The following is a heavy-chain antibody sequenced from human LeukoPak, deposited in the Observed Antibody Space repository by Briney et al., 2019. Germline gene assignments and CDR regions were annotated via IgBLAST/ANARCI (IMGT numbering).Heavy chain of an antibody. CDR2: IYHSGST. J-gene: IGHJ5*02. CDR1: GYSISSGYY. D-gene: IGHD2-21*01. CDR3: AKDVVVIATNWFDP. V-gene: IGHV4-38-2*01. Sequence: TSETLSLTCAVSGYSISSGYYWGWIRQPPGKGLEWIGSIYHSGSTYYNPSLKSRVTISVDTSKNQFSLKLSSVTAADTAVYYCAKDVVVIATNWFDPWGQGTLVTVSS.